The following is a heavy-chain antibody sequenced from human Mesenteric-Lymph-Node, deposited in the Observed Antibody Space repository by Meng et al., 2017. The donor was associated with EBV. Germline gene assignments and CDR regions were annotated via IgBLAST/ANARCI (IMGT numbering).Heavy chain of an antibody. J-gene: IGHJ5*02. Sequence: QVPLQPWGAGLLKPSETLSLTCGVYGGSFSGYYWSWIRQPPGKGLEWIGEINHSGVASYNPSLRSRVTISLDTSKNQFSLKLNSVTAADTAVYYCASRGDGIYSNYDWFDRWGQGTLVTVSS. V-gene: IGHV4-34*01. CDR2: INHSGVA. CDR3: ASRGDGIYSNYDWFDR. CDR1: GGSFSGYY. D-gene: IGHD4-11*01.